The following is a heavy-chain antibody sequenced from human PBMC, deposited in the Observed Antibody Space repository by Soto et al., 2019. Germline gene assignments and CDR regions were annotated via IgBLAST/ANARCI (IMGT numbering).Heavy chain of an antibody. D-gene: IGHD6-6*01. CDR2: INPNGGST. Sequence: DSVKIYCKASGYTYINYYIHWVRQAPGQGLEWMGVINPNGGSTVYAQKFQGRVTLTRDTSTSTVYVELSSLRSDDTAVYFCVRATXARQRDYSYHYYLHIWGKGTTVTVSS. J-gene: IGHJ6*03. V-gene: IGHV1-46*03. CDR3: VRATXARQRDYSYHYYLHI. CDR1: GYTYINYY.